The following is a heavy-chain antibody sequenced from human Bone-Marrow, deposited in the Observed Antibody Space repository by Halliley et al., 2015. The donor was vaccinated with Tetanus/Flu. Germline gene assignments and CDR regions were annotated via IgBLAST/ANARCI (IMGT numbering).Heavy chain of an antibody. Sequence: SLRLSCSASGFSFSTSAMSWVRQAPGKGLEWVSTLSGNGDATLYADSVMGRLTISRDISENTLFLQMNSLRAEDTAVYYCAKGGYGSGSKDALDIWGQGTMVTVSS. J-gene: IGHJ3*02. V-gene: IGHV3-23*01. CDR3: AKGGYGSGSKDALDI. D-gene: IGHD3-10*01. CDR1: GFSFSTSA. CDR2: LSGNGDAT.